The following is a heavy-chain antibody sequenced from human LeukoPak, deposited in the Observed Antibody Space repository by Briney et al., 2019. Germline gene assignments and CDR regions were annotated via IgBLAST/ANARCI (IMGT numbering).Heavy chain of an antibody. Sequence: SETLSLTCTVSGGSISSSNWWSWVRQPPGKWLEWIGEIYHSGSTNYNPSLKSRVTISVDKSKNQFSLKLSSVTAADTAVYYCARDGDEQQLDDWGQGTLVTVSS. D-gene: IGHD6-13*01. CDR1: GGSISSSNW. CDR3: ARDGDEQQLDD. CDR2: IYHSGST. J-gene: IGHJ4*02. V-gene: IGHV4-4*02.